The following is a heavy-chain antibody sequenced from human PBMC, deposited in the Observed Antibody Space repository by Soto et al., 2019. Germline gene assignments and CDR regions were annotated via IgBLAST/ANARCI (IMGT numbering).Heavy chain of an antibody. CDR3: ARAPYDSSGYPKPNWFDP. J-gene: IGHJ5*02. V-gene: IGHV4-30-2*01. D-gene: IGHD3-22*01. CDR2: INNSGST. Sequence: SETLSLTCAVSGGSISSGGYSWSWIRQPPGKGLEWIGYINNSGSTYYNPSLKSRVTISVDTSKNQFSLKLSSVTAADTAVYYCARAPYDSSGYPKPNWFDPWGQGTLVTVSS. CDR1: GGSISSGGYS.